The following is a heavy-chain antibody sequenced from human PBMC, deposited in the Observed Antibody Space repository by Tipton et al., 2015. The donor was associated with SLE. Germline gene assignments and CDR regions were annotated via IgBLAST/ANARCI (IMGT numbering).Heavy chain of an antibody. CDR3: ANFGSGGFDY. V-gene: IGHV4-59*01. D-gene: IGHD6-19*01. Sequence: GLVKPSETLSLTCTVSGGSMFSEYWSWIRQPPGKGLEWIGYIYYSGSTNYNPSLKSRVAISVDMSKNQFSLKVSSVTAADTAVYYCANFGSGGFDYWGQGILVTVSS. CDR1: GGSMFSEY. CDR2: IYYSGST. J-gene: IGHJ4*02.